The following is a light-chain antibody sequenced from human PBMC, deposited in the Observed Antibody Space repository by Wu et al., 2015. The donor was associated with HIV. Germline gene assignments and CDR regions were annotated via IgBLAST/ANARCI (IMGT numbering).Light chain of an antibody. Sequence: EIVLTQSPDTLSLSPGERATLSCRASQSVSNNYLTWYQQKPGQAPRLLIYGASRRATGIPDRFSGSGSGTDFTLTISRLEPEDFAVYYCQHQAFGQGTKVDIK. CDR3: QHQA. CDR1: QSVSNNY. J-gene: IGKJ1*01. V-gene: IGKV3-20*01. CDR2: GAS.